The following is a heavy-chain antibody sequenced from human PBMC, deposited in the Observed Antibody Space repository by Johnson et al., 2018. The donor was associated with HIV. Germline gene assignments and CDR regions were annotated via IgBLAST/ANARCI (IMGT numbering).Heavy chain of an antibody. CDR2: IKSKTDGGTP. CDR1: GFTFSNAW. V-gene: IGHV3-15*01. J-gene: IGHJ3*02. CDR3: TTEGAWAPVEWWRFGANAFDS. Sequence: VQLVESGGGLVQPGGSLRLSCAASGFTFSNAWMSWVRQAPGKGLEWVGRIKSKTDGGTPDYAAPVKGRFTISRDDSKNTLYLQMNSLKTEDTAVDYCTTEGAWAPVEWWRFGANAFDSWGQGTMVTVSS. D-gene: IGHD3-3*01.